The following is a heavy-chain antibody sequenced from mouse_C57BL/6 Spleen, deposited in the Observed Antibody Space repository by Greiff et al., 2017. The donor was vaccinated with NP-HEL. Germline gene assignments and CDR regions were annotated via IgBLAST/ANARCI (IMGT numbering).Heavy chain of an antibody. D-gene: IGHD2-5*01. V-gene: IGHV5-6*02. CDR1: GFTFSSYG. J-gene: IGHJ2*01. CDR3: ARPSYYSNYPFFDY. Sequence: DVMLVESGGDLVKPGGSLKLSCAASGFTFSSYGMSWVRQTPDKRLEWVATISSGGSYTYYPDSVKGRFTISRDNAKNTLYLQMSSLKSEDTAMYYCARPSYYSNYPFFDYWGQGTTLTVSS. CDR2: ISSGGSYT.